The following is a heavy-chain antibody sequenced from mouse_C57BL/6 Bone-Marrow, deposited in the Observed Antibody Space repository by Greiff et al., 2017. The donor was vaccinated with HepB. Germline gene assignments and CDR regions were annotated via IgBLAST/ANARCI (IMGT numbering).Heavy chain of an antibody. D-gene: IGHD1-1*01. CDR1: GYTFTSYW. V-gene: IGHV1-64*01. J-gene: IGHJ1*03. CDR2: IHPNSGST. Sequence: QVQLQQPGAELVKPGASVKLSCKASGYTFTSYWMHWVKQRPGQGLEWIGMIHPNSGSTNYNEKFKSKATLTVDKSSSTAYMQLSSLTSEDSAVYYCARSRHYYGTLYWYLDVWGTGTTVTVSS. CDR3: ARSRHYYGTLYWYLDV.